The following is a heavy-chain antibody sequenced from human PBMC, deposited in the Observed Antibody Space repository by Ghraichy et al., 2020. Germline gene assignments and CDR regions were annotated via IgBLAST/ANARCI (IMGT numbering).Heavy chain of an antibody. CDR3: ARDRGGLHYDSSGYNDAFDI. Sequence: SVKVSCKASGGTFRSYAISWVRQAPGQGLAWLGGIIPILGTPKYAQRFQGRVTFTADESTSTAYMELNSLRSDDTAVYYCARDRGGLHYDSSGYNDAFDIWGQGTMVTVSS. J-gene: IGHJ3*02. CDR1: GGTFRSYA. CDR2: IIPILGTP. V-gene: IGHV1-69*13. D-gene: IGHD3-22*01.